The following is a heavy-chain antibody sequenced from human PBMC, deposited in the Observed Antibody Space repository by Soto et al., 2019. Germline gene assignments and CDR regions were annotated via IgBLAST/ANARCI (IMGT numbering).Heavy chain of an antibody. Sequence: QVQLVQSGAEVKKPGSSVKVSCEASGGTFSNYAISWVRQAPGQGLEWMGRIIPMFGTANYAQQLQGRVTITAGESTSTAYMEVSSLRSDDTAVYYCAICYSYHRRQDALHIWGQGPMVTVSS. CDR3: AICYSYHRRQDALHI. D-gene: IGHD3-22*01. CDR1: GGTFSNYA. CDR2: IIPMFGTA. V-gene: IGHV1-69*01. J-gene: IGHJ3*02.